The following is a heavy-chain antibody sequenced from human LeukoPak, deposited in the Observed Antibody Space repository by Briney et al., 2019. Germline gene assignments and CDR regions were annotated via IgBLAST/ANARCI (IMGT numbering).Heavy chain of an antibody. CDR3: ARWNYYDSSGLKSFDY. D-gene: IGHD3-22*01. V-gene: IGHV1-2*02. CDR1: GYTFTGYY. CDR2: INPNSGGT. Sequence: ASVKVSCKASGYTFTGYYMHWVRQAPGQGLEWMGWINPNSGGTNYAQKFQGRVTMTRDKSISTAYMELSRLRSDDTAVYYCARWNYYDSSGLKSFDYWGQGTLVTVSS. J-gene: IGHJ4*02.